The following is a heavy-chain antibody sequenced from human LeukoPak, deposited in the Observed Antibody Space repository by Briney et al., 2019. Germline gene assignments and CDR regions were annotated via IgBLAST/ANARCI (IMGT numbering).Heavy chain of an antibody. Sequence: GGSLTLSCAASGFTFSSYGMQWVRQAPGKGLEWVAVISYDGSNKYYADSVKGRFTISRDNSKNTLYLQMNSLRAEDTAVYYCAKDVDPFGSGSYAEGFDYWGQGTLVTVSS. D-gene: IGHD3-10*01. CDR3: AKDVDPFGSGSYAEGFDY. CDR2: ISYDGSNK. CDR1: GFTFSSYG. J-gene: IGHJ4*02. V-gene: IGHV3-30*18.